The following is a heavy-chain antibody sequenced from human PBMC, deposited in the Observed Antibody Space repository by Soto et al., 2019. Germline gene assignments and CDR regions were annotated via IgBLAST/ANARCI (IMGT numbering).Heavy chain of an antibody. CDR1: GFTVSYKY. Sequence: PGGSLRLSCAASGFTVSYKYMSWVRQAPGKGLEWVSVIYSGGSTYYADSVRGRFTISRDNSKNAVFLQMNSLRAEDTAVYYCVRHGHDSSGYYRYYFDSWGQGALVTVSS. CDR2: IYSGGST. J-gene: IGHJ4*02. CDR3: VRHGHDSSGYYRYYFDS. V-gene: IGHV3-53*01. D-gene: IGHD3-22*01.